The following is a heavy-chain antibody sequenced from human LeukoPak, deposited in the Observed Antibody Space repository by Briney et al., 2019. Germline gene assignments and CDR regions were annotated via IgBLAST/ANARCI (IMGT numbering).Heavy chain of an antibody. J-gene: IGHJ4*02. CDR2: IYYSGST. Sequence: SETLSLTCTVSGGSISSSSYYWGWIRQPPGKGLEWIGSIYYSGSTDYNPSLMSRVTMSVDTSKNQFSLRLNSVTAADTAVYYCARVGYNWNHFDYWGQGTLVTVSS. V-gene: IGHV4-39*07. CDR1: GGSISSSSYY. D-gene: IGHD1-20*01. CDR3: ARVGYNWNHFDY.